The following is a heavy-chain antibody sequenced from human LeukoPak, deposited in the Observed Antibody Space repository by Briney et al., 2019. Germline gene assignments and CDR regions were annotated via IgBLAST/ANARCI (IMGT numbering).Heavy chain of an antibody. CDR2: INPNSGGT. CDR3: ATPRRYSSGYYHY. Sequence: ASVKVSCKASGYTFTGYYMHWVRQAPGQGLEWMGWINPNSGGTIYAQKFQGRVTMTEDTSTDTAYMELSSLRSEDTAVYYCATPRRYSSGYYHYWGQGTLVTVSS. V-gene: IGHV1-2*02. CDR1: GYTFTGYY. D-gene: IGHD3-22*01. J-gene: IGHJ4*02.